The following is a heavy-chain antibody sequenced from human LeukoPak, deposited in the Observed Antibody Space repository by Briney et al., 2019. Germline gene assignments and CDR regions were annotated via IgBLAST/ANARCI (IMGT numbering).Heavy chain of an antibody. CDR1: GYTFSNYW. J-gene: IGHJ5*02. CDR2: IYPADPDT. Sequence: AGESLKISCKTSGYTFSNYWIGWVRQMPGKGLQWMGIIYPADPDTRYNPSFQGQVTISADKSINTAYLQRSSLKASDTAMYYCARHGDQMLTAEFGPWGQGTLVTVSS. CDR3: ARHGDQMLTAEFGP. D-gene: IGHD4/OR15-4a*01. V-gene: IGHV5-51*01.